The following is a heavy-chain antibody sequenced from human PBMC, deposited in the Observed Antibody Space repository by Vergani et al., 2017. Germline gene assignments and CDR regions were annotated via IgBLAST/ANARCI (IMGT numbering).Heavy chain of an antibody. V-gene: IGHV4-31*03. J-gene: IGHJ6*02. Sequence: QVQLQESGPGLVKPSETLSLTCTVSGGSVSSGSYYWSWIRQPPGKGLEWIGYIYYSGSTYYNPSLKSRVTISVDTSKNQFSLKLSSVTAADTAVYYCAREFPGGTPPYYYYGMDVWGQGTTVTVSS. CDR3: AREFPGGTPPYYYYGMDV. CDR1: GGSVSSGSYY. D-gene: IGHD4-23*01. CDR2: IYYSGST.